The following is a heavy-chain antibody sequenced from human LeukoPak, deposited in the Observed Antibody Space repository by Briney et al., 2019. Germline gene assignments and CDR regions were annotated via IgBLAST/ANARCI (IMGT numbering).Heavy chain of an antibody. J-gene: IGHJ4*02. CDR1: GFIFSDFD. D-gene: IGHD6-19*01. CDR3: AKAVAVALDY. CDR2: ISHSGRST. V-gene: IGHV3-23*01. Sequence: PGGSLRLSCAASGFIFSDFDMSWVRQAPGKGLEWVSAISHSGRSTYYADSVKGRFTISRDNSKNTLYLEMNSLRGDDTAVYYCAKAVAVALDYWGRGTLVTVSS.